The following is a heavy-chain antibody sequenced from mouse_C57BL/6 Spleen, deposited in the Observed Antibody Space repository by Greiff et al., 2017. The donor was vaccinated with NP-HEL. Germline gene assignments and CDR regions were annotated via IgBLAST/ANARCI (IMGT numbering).Heavy chain of an antibody. D-gene: IGHD2-14*01. CDR3: AGIGAY. CDR1: GFTFSSYG. Sequence: EVMLVESGGDLVKPGGSLKLSCAASGFTFSSYGMSWVRQTPDQRLEWVATISSGGSYTYYPDSVKGRFNISRDNAKNTLYLQMSSLKSEDTAMYYCAGIGAYWGQGTLVTVSA. V-gene: IGHV5-6*01. J-gene: IGHJ3*01. CDR2: ISSGGSYT.